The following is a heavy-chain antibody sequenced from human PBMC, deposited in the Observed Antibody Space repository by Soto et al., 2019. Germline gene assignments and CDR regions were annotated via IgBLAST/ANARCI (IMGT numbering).Heavy chain of an antibody. CDR3: ARDVYGSSNSGDYYHYGMDV. CDR1: GGSISSYY. D-gene: IGHD3-10*01. V-gene: IGHV4-4*07. CDR2: IYTSGST. Sequence: KPSETLSLTCAVSGGSISSYYWSWIRQPAGKGLECIGRIYTSGSTNYNPSLKSRVTMSVDTSKNQFSLKLSSVTAADTAVYYCARDVYGSSNSGDYYHYGMDVWGQGTTVTVSS. J-gene: IGHJ6*02.